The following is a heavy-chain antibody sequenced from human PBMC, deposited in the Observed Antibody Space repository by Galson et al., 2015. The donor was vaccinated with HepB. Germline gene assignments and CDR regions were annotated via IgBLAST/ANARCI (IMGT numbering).Heavy chain of an antibody. Sequence: SLRLSCAASGFNFRAFVMYWVRQAPGQRPEWVAVIWFDGSNKNYSKSVTSRFTISIGNSSNMLFLPVHSLKGEAKAVFYCVRGLETFLEYWGQGVLVTVPS. J-gene: IGHJ4*02. CDR1: GFNFRAFV. D-gene: IGHD6-19*01. CDR2: IWFDGSNK. CDR3: VRGLETFLEY. V-gene: IGHV3-33*01.